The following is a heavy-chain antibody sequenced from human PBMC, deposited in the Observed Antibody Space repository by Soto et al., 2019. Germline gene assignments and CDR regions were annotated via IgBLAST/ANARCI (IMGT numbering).Heavy chain of an antibody. CDR2: ISSSSSTI. CDR3: ARDRLGYCSSTSCPPGYYYYMDV. CDR1: GFTFSSYS. Sequence: GGSLRLSCAASGFTFSSYSMNWVRQAPGKGLEWVSYISSSSSTIYYADSVKGRFTISRENAKNSLYLQMNSLRAEDTAVYYCARDRLGYCSSTSCPPGYYYYMDVWGKGTTVTVSS. V-gene: IGHV3-48*01. D-gene: IGHD2-2*01. J-gene: IGHJ6*03.